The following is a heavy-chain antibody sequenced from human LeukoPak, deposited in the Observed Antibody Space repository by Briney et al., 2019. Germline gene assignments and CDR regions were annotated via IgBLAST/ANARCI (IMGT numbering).Heavy chain of an antibody. CDR3: ARGGSVKGIDY. J-gene: IGHJ4*02. Sequence: ASVKVSCKASGYTFTSYYMHWVRQAPGQGLEWMGWISAYNGNTNYAQKLQGRVTMTTDTSTSTAYMELRSLRFDDTAVYYCARGGSVKGIDYWGQGTLVTVSS. CDR2: ISAYNGNT. V-gene: IGHV1-18*04. CDR1: GYTFTSYY.